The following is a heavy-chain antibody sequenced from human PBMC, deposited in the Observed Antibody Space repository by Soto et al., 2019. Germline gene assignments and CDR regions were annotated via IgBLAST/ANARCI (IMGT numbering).Heavy chain of an antibody. CDR1: GGSFSGYY. V-gene: IGHV4-34*01. J-gene: IGHJ5*02. CDR2: INHSGST. CDR3: ARGKGVRFGEPMGWFDP. Sequence: VQLQQWGAGLLKPSETLSLTCAVYGGSFSGYYWSWIRQPPGKGLEWIGEINHSGSTNYNPSLKSRVTISVDTSKNQFSLKLSSVTAADTAVYYCARGKGVRFGEPMGWFDPWGQGTLVTVSS. D-gene: IGHD3-10*01.